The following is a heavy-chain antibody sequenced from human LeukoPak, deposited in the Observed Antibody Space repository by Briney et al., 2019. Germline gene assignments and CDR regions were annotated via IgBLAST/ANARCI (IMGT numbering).Heavy chain of an antibody. V-gene: IGHV4-61*01. CDR1: GGSVSSGSYY. CDR3: ARWLQHEDYFDY. J-gene: IGHJ4*02. CDR2: IYYSGST. Sequence: YPSGTLSLTCAVSGGSVSSGSYYWSWIRQPPGKGLEWIGYIYYSGSTNYNPSLKSRVTISVDTSKNQFSLKLSSVTAADTAVYYCARWLQHEDYFDYWGQGTLVTVSS. D-gene: IGHD5-24*01.